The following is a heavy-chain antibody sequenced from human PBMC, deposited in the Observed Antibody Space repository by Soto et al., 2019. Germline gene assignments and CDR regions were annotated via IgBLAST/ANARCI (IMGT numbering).Heavy chain of an antibody. Sequence: QITLKESGPTLVKPTQTLTLTCTFSGFSLSTSGVGVGWIRQPPGKALEWLALIYWDDDKRYSPSLNSRLTVTKETSKDQVVLTMTHMDPVDTARDYSAHRWYSGSYYAFHCWGEGNLVNATS. CDR1: GFSLSTSGVG. D-gene: IGHD1-26*01. CDR2: IYWDDDK. J-gene: IGHJ4*02. V-gene: IGHV2-5*02. CDR3: AHRWYSGSYYAFHC.